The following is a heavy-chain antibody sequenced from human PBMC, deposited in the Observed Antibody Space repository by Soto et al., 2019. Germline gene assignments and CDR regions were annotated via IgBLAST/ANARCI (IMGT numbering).Heavy chain of an antibody. CDR1: GGSISSYY. CDR2: IYYSGST. J-gene: IGHJ6*02. CDR3: ARTDQLLRYYGMDV. D-gene: IGHD2-2*01. V-gene: IGHV4-59*01. Sequence: SETLSLTCTVSGGSISSYYWSWIRQPPGKGLEWIGYIYYSGSTNYNPSLKSRVTISADTSKNQFSLKLSSVTAADTAVYYCARTDQLLRYYGMDVWGQGTTVPVYS.